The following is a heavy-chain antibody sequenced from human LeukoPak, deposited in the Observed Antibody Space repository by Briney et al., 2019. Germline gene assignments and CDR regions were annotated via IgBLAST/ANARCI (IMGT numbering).Heavy chain of an antibody. CDR3: ARGDYGDYAVYYYMDV. V-gene: IGHV1-24*01. J-gene: IGHJ6*03. CDR2: FDPEDGET. CDR1: GYTLTELS. Sequence: WASVKVSCKVSGYTLTELSMHWVRQAPGKGLEWMGGFDPEDGETIYAQKFQGRVTMTEDTSTDTAYMELSSLRSEDTAVYYCARGDYGDYAVYYYMDVWGKGTTVTISS. D-gene: IGHD4-17*01.